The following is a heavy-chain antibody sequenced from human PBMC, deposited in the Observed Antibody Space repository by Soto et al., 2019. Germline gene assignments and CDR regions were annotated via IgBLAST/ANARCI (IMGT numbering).Heavy chain of an antibody. J-gene: IGHJ6*02. V-gene: IGHV3-7*01. CDR2: IKQDGSEK. CDR3: ARDREAVVAAVPYYYGMDV. CDR1: GFTFSSYW. Sequence: GGSLRLSCAASGFTFSSYWMSWVRQAPGKGLEWVANIKQDGSEKYYVDSVKGRFTISRDNAKNSLYLQMNSLRAEDTAVYYCARDREAVVAAVPYYYGMDVWGQGTTVTVSS. D-gene: IGHD2-15*01.